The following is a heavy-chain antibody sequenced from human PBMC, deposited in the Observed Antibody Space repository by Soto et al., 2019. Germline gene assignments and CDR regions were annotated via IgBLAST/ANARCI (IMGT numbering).Heavy chain of an antibody. CDR2: ISGSGGST. D-gene: IGHD2-15*01. CDR3: AKVLGTDIVVVVAADFDY. V-gene: IGHV3-23*01. J-gene: IGHJ4*02. Sequence: GGSLRLSCAASGFTFSSYAMSWVRQAPGKGLEWVSAISGSGGSTYYGDSVKGRFTISRDNSKNTLYLQMNSLRAEDTAVYYCAKVLGTDIVVVVAADFDYWGQGTLVTVSS. CDR1: GFTFSSYA.